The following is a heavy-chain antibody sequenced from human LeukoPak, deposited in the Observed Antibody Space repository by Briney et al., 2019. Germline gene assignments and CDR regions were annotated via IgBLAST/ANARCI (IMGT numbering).Heavy chain of an antibody. V-gene: IGHV4-38-2*01. Sequence: SETLSLTCAVSGYSISSGYYWGWIRPPPGKGLEWIGSIYHSGSTYCNPSLKSRVTISVDTSKNQFSLKLSSVTAADTAVYYCATQTVGDWFDPWGQGTLVTVSS. D-gene: IGHD3-10*01. J-gene: IGHJ5*02. CDR1: GYSISSGYY. CDR2: IYHSGST. CDR3: ATQTVGDWFDP.